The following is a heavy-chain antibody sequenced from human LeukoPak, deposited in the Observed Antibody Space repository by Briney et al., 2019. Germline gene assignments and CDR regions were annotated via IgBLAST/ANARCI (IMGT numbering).Heavy chain of an antibody. Sequence: PGGSLRLSCATSGFTFGDYPMNWVRQRPGKGLEWVGIFRSRTKGATTDYAASVKGRFTISRDDSKATVYLQMDSLKIEDTAVYYCSRDLGTTETGDDYWGQGTLVTVSS. CDR3: SRDLGTTETGDDY. V-gene: IGHV3-49*04. CDR2: FRSRTKGATT. J-gene: IGHJ4*02. D-gene: IGHD1-14*01. CDR1: GFTFGDYP.